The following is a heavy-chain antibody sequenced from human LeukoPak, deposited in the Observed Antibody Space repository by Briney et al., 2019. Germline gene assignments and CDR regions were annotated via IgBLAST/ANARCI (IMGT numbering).Heavy chain of an antibody. J-gene: IGHJ3*02. Sequence: SETLSLTGAVNGGSFSGYYWSWIRQPPGKGLEWIGEINHSGSTNYNPSLKSRVTISVDTSKNQFSLKLSSVTAADTAVYYCARGGLSGYYNDAFDIWGQGTMVTVSS. D-gene: IGHD3-9*01. CDR1: GGSFSGYY. V-gene: IGHV4-34*01. CDR2: INHSGST. CDR3: ARGGLSGYYNDAFDI.